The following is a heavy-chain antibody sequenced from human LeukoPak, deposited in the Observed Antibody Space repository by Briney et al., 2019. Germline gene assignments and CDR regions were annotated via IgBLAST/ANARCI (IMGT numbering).Heavy chain of an antibody. Sequence: PSETLPFTCAVYGGSFSGYYWSWIRQPPGKGLEWIGEINHSGSTNYNPSLKSRVTISVDTSKNQFSLKLSSVTAADTAVYYCARDGGGHWGQGTLVTVSS. CDR3: ARDGGGH. J-gene: IGHJ4*02. D-gene: IGHD2-15*01. V-gene: IGHV4-34*01. CDR1: GGSFSGYY. CDR2: INHSGST.